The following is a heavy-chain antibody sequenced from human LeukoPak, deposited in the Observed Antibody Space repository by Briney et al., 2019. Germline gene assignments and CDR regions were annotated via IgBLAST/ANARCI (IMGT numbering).Heavy chain of an antibody. CDR3: ARRPRREYQLSKAGSIGIFDP. CDR2: INHSGST. V-gene: IGHV4-34*01. Sequence: PSETLSLTCAVYGGSFSGYYWSWIRQPPGKGLEWNGEINHSGSTSYNPSLKSRVTISVDTSKNQFSLKLSSVTAADTAVYYCARRPRREYQLSKAGSIGIFDPWGQGTLVTVSS. D-gene: IGHD2-2*01. CDR1: GGSFSGYY. J-gene: IGHJ5*02.